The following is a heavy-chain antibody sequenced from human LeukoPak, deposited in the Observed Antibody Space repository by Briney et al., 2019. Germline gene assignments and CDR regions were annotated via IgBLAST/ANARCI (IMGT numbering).Heavy chain of an antibody. CDR2: INTNTGNP. V-gene: IGHV7-4-1*02. Sequence: ASVKVSCKASGYTFTSYDINWVRQATGQGLEWMGWINTNTGNPTYAQGFTGRFVFSLDTSVSTAYLQISSLKAEDTAVYYCARDPRYCTNGVCFNTDVWGKGTTVTVSS. CDR3: ARDPRYCTNGVCFNTDV. D-gene: IGHD2-8*01. J-gene: IGHJ6*03. CDR1: GYTFTSYD.